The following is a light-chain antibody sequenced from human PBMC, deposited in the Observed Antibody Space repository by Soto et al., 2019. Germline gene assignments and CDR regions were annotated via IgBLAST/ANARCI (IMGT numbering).Light chain of an antibody. CDR1: KLGDKY. J-gene: IGLJ2*01. Sequence: SYELTQPPSVSVSPGQTASITCSGDKLGDKYACWYQQKPGQSPVLVIYQDSKRPSGIPERFSGSNSENTATLTISGTQAMEAADYYCQASDSSTAVFGGGTKVTVL. CDR2: QDS. CDR3: QASDSSTAV. V-gene: IGLV3-1*01.